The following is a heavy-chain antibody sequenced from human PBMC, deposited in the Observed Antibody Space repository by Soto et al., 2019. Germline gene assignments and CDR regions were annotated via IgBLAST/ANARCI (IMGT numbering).Heavy chain of an antibody. J-gene: IGHJ6*02. CDR2: ISYDGSNK. D-gene: IGHD2-8*01. CDR1: GFTFSSYA. Sequence: QVHLVESGGGVVQPGRSLRLSCAASGFTFSSYAMHWVRQTPGKGLEWVAVISYDGSNKYYADSVKGRFTISRDNSKNTVYVQMNSLRGEDTAVYYWARAPGTNYGMDVWGQGTTVTVSS. CDR3: ARAPGTNYGMDV. V-gene: IGHV3-30-3*01.